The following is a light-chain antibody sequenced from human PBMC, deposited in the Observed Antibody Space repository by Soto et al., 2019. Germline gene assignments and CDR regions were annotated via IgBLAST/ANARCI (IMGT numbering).Light chain of an antibody. V-gene: IGKV3D-20*01. CDR1: ERVSSSY. CDR3: QQYGSSPIT. CDR2: DAS. J-gene: IGKJ5*01. Sequence: IVLTQSPATMSLSPGDRGNLSCGASERVSSSYVAWYQMKAGLAPRLLIHDASTRASGIPDRFRGSKSGTDFTLTIRGLEAEDAALYYCQQYGSSPITFGQGTRLEIK.